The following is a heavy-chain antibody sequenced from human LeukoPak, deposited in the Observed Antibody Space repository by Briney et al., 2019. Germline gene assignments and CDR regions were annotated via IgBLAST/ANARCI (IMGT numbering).Heavy chain of an antibody. D-gene: IGHD5-18*01. Sequence: SETLSLTCAVYGGSFGGYYWSWIRQPPGKGLEWIGEINHSGSTNYNPSLKSRVTISVDTSKNQFSLKLSSVTAADTAVYYCARVGHGGYSYGYSNWFDPWGQGTLVTVSS. CDR1: GGSFGGYY. J-gene: IGHJ5*02. CDR3: ARVGHGGYSYGYSNWFDP. CDR2: INHSGST. V-gene: IGHV4-34*01.